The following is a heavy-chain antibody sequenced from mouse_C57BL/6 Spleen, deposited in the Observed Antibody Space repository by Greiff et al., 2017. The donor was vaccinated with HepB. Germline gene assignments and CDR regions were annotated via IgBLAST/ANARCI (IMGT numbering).Heavy chain of an antibody. V-gene: IGHV5-6*02. J-gene: IGHJ1*03. CDR3: ASRDYDVGLYWYFDV. CDR2: ISSGGSYT. Sequence: EVKLVESGGDLVKPGGSLKLSCAASGFTFSSYGMSWVRQTPDKRLEWVATISSGGSYTYYPDSVKGRFTISRDNAKNTLYLQMSSLKSEDTAMYYCASRDYDVGLYWYFDVWGTGTTVTVSS. CDR1: GFTFSSYG. D-gene: IGHD2-4*01.